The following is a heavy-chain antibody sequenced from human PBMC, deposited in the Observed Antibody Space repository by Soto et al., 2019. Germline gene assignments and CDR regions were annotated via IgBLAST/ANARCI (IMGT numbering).Heavy chain of an antibody. Sequence: PSETLSLTCTVSGGSISSSSYFWGGIRQPPGKGLEWIGSIYYSGSTYCNPSLKSRVTVSADTSKNQFSLKLTSVTAADTAIYYCATQTISYTWGVWGRGTSVTVSS. CDR3: ATQTISYTWGV. CDR1: GGSISSSSYF. D-gene: IGHD3-16*01. V-gene: IGHV4-39*07. CDR2: IYYSGST. J-gene: IGHJ6*02.